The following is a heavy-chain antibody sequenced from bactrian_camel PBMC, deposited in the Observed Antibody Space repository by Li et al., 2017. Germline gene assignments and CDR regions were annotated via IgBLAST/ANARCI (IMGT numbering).Heavy chain of an antibody. CDR2: LYTGNNRT. J-gene: IGHJ4*01. CDR1: GYTVSSNC. CDR3: DLTEKPGSSCEPDNG. D-gene: IGHD6*01. V-gene: IGHV3S40*01. Sequence: VQLVESGGGSVLAGGSLSFSCAISGYTVSSNCMGWFRQAPGKEREGVAALYTGNNRTYYADSVKGRFTISQNNAKNMVYLQMNGLKPEDTAVYYCDLTEKPGSSCEPDNGWGQGTQVTVS.